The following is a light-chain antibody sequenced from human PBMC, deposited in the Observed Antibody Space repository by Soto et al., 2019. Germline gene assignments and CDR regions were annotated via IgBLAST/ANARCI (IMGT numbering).Light chain of an antibody. V-gene: IGLV2-8*01. J-gene: IGLJ1*01. CDR1: SSDVGGYNY. CDR3: TSYAGCNISLYV. Sequence: QSVLTQPPSASGSPGQSVTISCTGTSSDVGGYNYVSWYQQHPGKAPKLMIYEVSKRPSGVPDRFSGSKSGNTASLTVSGLQAEDEADNYSTSYAGCNISLYVFGTRTKLTVL. CDR2: EVS.